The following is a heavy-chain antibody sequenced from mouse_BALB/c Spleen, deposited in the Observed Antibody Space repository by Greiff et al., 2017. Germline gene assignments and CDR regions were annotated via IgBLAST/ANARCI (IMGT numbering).Heavy chain of an antibody. V-gene: IGHV3-2*02. Sequence: VQLQQSGPGLVKPSQSLSLTCTVTGYSITSDYAWNWIRQFPGNKLEWMGYISYSGSTSYNPSLKSRISITRDTSKNQFFLQLNSVTTEDTATYYCARRAPYAMDYWGQGTSVTVSS. CDR3: ARRAPYAMDY. D-gene: IGHD3-3*01. CDR1: GYSITSDYA. CDR2: ISYSGST. J-gene: IGHJ4*01.